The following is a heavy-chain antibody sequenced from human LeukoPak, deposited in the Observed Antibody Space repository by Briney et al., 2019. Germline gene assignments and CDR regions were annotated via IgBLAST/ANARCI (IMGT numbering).Heavy chain of an antibody. CDR1: GGSISSYY. CDR2: IYTSGST. CDR3: AGTLNYYDSSGYLGRSDAFDI. Sequence: PSETLSLTCTVSGGSISSYYWSWIRQPAGKGLEWIGRIYTSGSTNYNPSLKSRVTISVDTSKNQFSLKLSSVTAADTAVYYCAGTLNYYDSSGYLGRSDAFDIWGQGTMVTVSS. D-gene: IGHD3-22*01. J-gene: IGHJ3*02. V-gene: IGHV4-4*07.